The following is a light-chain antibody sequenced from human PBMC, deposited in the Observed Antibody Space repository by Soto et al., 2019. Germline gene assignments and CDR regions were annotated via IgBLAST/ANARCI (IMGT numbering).Light chain of an antibody. CDR2: DVS. CDR1: SSDVGGYDY. Sequence: QSALTQPASVSGSPGQSITISCTGTSSDVGGYDYVSWYQQHPGKAPKLMIYDVSNRPSGVSNRFSGSKSGNTASLTISGLQDEDVADYYWSSYTGSITLGVFVTGTKDTDL. J-gene: IGLJ1*01. CDR3: SSYTGSITLGV. V-gene: IGLV2-14*01.